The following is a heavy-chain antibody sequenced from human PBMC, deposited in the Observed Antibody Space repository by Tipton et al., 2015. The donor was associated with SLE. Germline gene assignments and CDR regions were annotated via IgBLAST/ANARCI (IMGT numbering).Heavy chain of an antibody. V-gene: IGHV3-33*01. CDR1: GFTFSSYG. CDR2: IWYDGSNK. J-gene: IGHJ4*02. Sequence: SLRLSCAASGFTFSSYGMHWVRQAPGKGLEWVAVIWYDGSNKYYADSVKGRFTISRDNSKNTLSLQMNSLRAEDTAVYYCATLTGTGYYFDYWGQGTLVTVSS. CDR3: ATLTGTGYYFDY. D-gene: IGHD1-7*01.